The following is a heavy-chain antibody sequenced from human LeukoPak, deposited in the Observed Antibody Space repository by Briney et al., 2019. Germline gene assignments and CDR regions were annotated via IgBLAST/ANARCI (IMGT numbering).Heavy chain of an antibody. J-gene: IGHJ4*02. CDR2: IYHSGTT. Sequence: PSKTLSLTCAVSGAFITNSHWWSWARQPPGKGLEWIGEIYHSGTTNYNPSLKSRVTMSVDKSKNQFSLKLSSVTAADTAVYYCATYFYGEYGSYYFDYWGQGALVTVSS. CDR3: ATYFYGEYGSYYFDY. V-gene: IGHV4-4*02. D-gene: IGHD4-17*01. CDR1: GAFITNSHW.